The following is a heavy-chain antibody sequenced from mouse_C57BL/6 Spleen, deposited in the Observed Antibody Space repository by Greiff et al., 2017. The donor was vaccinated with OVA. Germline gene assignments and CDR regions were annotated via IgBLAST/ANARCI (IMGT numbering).Heavy chain of an antibody. CDR2: IYPRSGNT. V-gene: IGHV1-81*01. Sequence: VKLVESGAELARPGASVKLSCKASGYTFTSYGISWVKQRTGQGLEWIGEIYPRSGNTYYNEKFKGKATLTADKSSSTAYMELRSLTSEDSAVYFCARGGGNYGWYFDVWGTGTTVTVSS. J-gene: IGHJ1*03. CDR3: ARGGGNYGWYFDV. D-gene: IGHD2-1*01. CDR1: GYTFTSYG.